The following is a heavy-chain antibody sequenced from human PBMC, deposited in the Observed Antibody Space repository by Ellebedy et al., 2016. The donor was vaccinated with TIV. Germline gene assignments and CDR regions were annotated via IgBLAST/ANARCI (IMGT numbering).Heavy chain of an antibody. CDR3: ARAVWSNSDFDY. CDR2: LSGSDGST. J-gene: IGHJ4*02. Sequence: GESLKISXAASGFTFSTYAMSWVRQAPGKGLEWVSTLSGSDGSTWYAESVKGRFTISRDNSKNTLFLQMNSLRAEDTAIYYCARAVWSNSDFDYWGQGTLVTVSS. CDR1: GFTFSTYA. V-gene: IGHV3-23*01. D-gene: IGHD3-10*01.